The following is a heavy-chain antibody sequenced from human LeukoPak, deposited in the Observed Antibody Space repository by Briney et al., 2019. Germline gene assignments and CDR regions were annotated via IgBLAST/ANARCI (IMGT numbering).Heavy chain of an antibody. J-gene: IGHJ4*02. Sequence: KPSETLSLTCTVSGGSISSSSYYWGWIRQPPGKGLEWIGSIYYSGSTYYNPSLKSRVTISVDTSKNQFSLKLSSVTAADTAVYYCARDVPGTHARSGYSYGRSDYWGQGTLVTVSS. CDR3: ARDVPGTHARSGYSYGRSDY. D-gene: IGHD5-18*01. CDR1: GGSISSSSYY. CDR2: IYYSGST. V-gene: IGHV4-39*02.